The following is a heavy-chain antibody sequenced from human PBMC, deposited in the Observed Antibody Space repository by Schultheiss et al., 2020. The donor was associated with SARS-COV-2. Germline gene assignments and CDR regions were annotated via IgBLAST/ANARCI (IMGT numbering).Heavy chain of an antibody. D-gene: IGHD1-1*01. CDR1: GFTFNT. J-gene: IGHJ4*02. Sequence: GGSLRLSCAASGFTFNTVRQAPGKGLEWVSYISNSGSTIKYADSVKGRFTISRDNAKNSLYLQMNSLRAEDTAVYYCARAEYNWNAGDYWGQGTLVTVSS. V-gene: IGHV3-48*04. CDR2: ISNSGSTI. CDR3: ARAEYNWNAGDY.